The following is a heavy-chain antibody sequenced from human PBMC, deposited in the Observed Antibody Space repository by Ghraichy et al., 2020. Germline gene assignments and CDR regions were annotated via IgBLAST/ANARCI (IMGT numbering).Heavy chain of an antibody. CDR2: IYTLGST. CDR3: AMHAGYNYGPFDY. J-gene: IGHJ4*02. V-gene: IGHV3-53*01. CDR1: GFTVNSHY. D-gene: IGHD5-18*01. Sequence: ETLSLTCAAYGFTVNSHYMSWVRQAPGKGLEWVSVIYTLGSTYYADSVKGRFTISRDTSKNTLYLQINSLRAEDTAIYYCAMHAGYNYGPFDYWGQGALVTVPS.